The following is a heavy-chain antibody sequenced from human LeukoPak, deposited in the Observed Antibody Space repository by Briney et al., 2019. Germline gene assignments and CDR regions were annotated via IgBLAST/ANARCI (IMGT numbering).Heavy chain of an antibody. V-gene: IGHV4-38-2*02. D-gene: IGHD3-22*01. J-gene: IGHJ4*02. CDR2: IYHSGST. CDR1: GYSISSGYY. Sequence: SETLSLTCTVSGYSISSGYYWGWIRQPPGKGLEWIGSIYHSGSTYYNPSLKSRVTISVDTSKNQFSLKLSSVTAADTAVYYCAIYDSSGRSFDYWGQGTLVTVSS. CDR3: AIYDSSGRSFDY.